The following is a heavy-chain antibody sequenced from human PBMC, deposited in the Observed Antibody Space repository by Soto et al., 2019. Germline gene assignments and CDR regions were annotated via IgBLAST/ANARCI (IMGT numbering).Heavy chain of an antibody. CDR1: GGSISGYY. CDR3: ARGIGDVHFDY. Sequence: SETLSLTCTVSGGSISGYYWSWIRQSPGKGLECIGYIYPGGSTNYNPSLKSRVTTSVDTSKSQFSLKLSSVIAADTAVYYCARGIGDVHFDYWGQGTVGTVSS. V-gene: IGHV4-59*13. J-gene: IGHJ4*02. D-gene: IGHD3-16*01. CDR2: IYPGGST.